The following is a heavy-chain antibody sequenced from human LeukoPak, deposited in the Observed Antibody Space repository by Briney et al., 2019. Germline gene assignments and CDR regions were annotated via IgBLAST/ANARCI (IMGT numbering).Heavy chain of an antibody. D-gene: IGHD6-13*01. J-gene: IGHJ4*02. CDR3: ARPHSSSFYVVDY. CDR2: IHPNSGST. CDR1: GYTFTGYY. V-gene: IGHV1-2*06. Sequence: GASVKVSCKASGYTFTGYYMHWVRQAPGQGLEWMGRIHPNSGSTSYAQNFQGRVTMTRDTSISTAYMELTRLRYDDTAVYYCARPHSSSFYVVDYWGQGTLVTVSS.